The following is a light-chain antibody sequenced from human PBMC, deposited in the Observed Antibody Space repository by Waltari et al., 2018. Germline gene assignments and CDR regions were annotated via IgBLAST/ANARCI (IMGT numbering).Light chain of an antibody. Sequence: QSALTQPPSASGSPGQSVTISCTGTSSDVGTYNYVSWYQPPPGKAPKLMIYDVTTRPAGLPVRFSASKSGNTASLTVSGRQAEDDAAYYCSSHTGSDMDIVFGGGTKLTVL. V-gene: IGLV2-8*01. CDR1: SSDVGTYNY. CDR3: SSHTGSDMDIV. J-gene: IGLJ3*02. CDR2: DVT.